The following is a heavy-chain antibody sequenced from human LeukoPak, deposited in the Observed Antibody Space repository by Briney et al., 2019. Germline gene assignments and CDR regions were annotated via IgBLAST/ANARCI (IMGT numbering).Heavy chain of an antibody. J-gene: IGHJ4*02. V-gene: IGHV3-30-3*01. D-gene: IGHD3-22*01. CDR3: ARDCGGKFDYDSSGYCY. CDR1: GFTFSSYA. Sequence: PGGSLRLSCAASGFTFSSYAMHWVRQAPGKELEWVAVISYDGSNKYYADSVKGRFTISRDNSKNTLYLQMNSLRAEDTAVYYCARDCGGKFDYDSSGYCYWGQGTLVTVSS. CDR2: ISYDGSNK.